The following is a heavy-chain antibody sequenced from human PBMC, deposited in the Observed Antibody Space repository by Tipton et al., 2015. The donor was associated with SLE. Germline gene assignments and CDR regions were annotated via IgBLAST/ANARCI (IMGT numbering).Heavy chain of an antibody. Sequence: TLSLTCTVSGGSISRGPYSWNWIRQPPGKGLEWIGYIYHSGSTSYNPSLKSRVTISVDRSKNQFSLKLSSVTAADTAVYYCARDRGYCSSASCYNWFDPWGQGTLVTVSS. J-gene: IGHJ5*02. CDR2: IYHSGST. CDR1: GGSISRGPYS. CDR3: ARDRGYCSSASCYNWFDP. D-gene: IGHD2-2*01. V-gene: IGHV4-30-2*01.